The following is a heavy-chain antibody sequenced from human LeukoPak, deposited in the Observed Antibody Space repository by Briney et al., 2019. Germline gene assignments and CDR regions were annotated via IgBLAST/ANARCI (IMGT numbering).Heavy chain of an antibody. Sequence: SETLSLTCAVYRGSFSGDYWSWIRQPPGKGLEWIGYIYHSGSTYYNPSLKSRVTISVDRSKNQFSLKLSSVTAADTAVYYCARITTIFGVVKYGMDVWGQGTTVTVSS. D-gene: IGHD3-3*01. J-gene: IGHJ6*02. V-gene: IGHV4-34*01. CDR3: ARITTIFGVVKYGMDV. CDR1: RGSFSGDY. CDR2: IYHSGST.